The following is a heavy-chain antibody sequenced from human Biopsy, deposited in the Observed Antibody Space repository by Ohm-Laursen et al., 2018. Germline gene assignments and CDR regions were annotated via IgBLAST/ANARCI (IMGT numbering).Heavy chain of an antibody. CDR3: ARLTGDPSY. D-gene: IGHD7-27*01. CDR1: GGSIRSDY. V-gene: IGHV4-59*01. J-gene: IGHJ4*02. CDR2: ISGRGAT. Sequence: SETLSLTCIVSGGSIRSDYWSWIRQSPRKGLEWIGRISGRGATNYNPSLKSRATISVDTSKNQFSLKVISVTAADTAVYYCARLTGDPSYWGQGILVTVSS.